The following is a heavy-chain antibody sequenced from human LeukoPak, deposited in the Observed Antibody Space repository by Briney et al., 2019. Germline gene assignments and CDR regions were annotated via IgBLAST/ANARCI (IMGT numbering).Heavy chain of an antibody. D-gene: IGHD3-10*01. CDR1: GGSISSSNW. V-gene: IGHV4-4*02. Sequence: SETLSLTCAVSGGSISSSNWWSWVRQPPGKGLEWIGYIYYSGSTNYNPSLKSRVTISVDTSKNQFSLKLSSVTAADTAVYYCARERGRYYYGSGSYRDMGYNWFDPWGQGTLVTVSS. CDR2: IYYSGST. J-gene: IGHJ5*02. CDR3: ARERGRYYYGSGSYRDMGYNWFDP.